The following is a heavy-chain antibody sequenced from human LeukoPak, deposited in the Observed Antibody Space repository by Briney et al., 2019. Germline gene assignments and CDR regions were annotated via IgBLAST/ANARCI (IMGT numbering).Heavy chain of an antibody. Sequence: SVKVSCKASGGTFSSNAISWVRQGPGQGLEWMGGIVPIFGTANYAQKFQGRVTITADESTGTAYMELSSLRSEDTAVYYCERALEYCSGGSCYDYYYYYYYMDVWGKGTTVTVSS. CDR2: IVPIFGTA. D-gene: IGHD2-15*01. CDR3: ERALEYCSGGSCYDYYYYYYYMDV. J-gene: IGHJ6*03. V-gene: IGHV1-69*13. CDR1: GGTFSSNA.